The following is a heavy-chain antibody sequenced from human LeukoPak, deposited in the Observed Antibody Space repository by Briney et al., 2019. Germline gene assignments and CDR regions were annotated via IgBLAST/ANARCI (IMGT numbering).Heavy chain of an antibody. J-gene: IGHJ4*02. D-gene: IGHD1-26*01. CDR3: ARVQGRVGATGLMGY. Sequence: ASVKVSCKASGYTFTSYDINWVRQAPGQGLEWMGWISAYNGNTNYAQKLQGRVTMTTDTSTSTAYMELRSLRSDDTAVYYCARVQGRVGATGLMGYWGQGTLVTVSS. CDR2: ISAYNGNT. CDR1: GYTFTSYD. V-gene: IGHV1-18*01.